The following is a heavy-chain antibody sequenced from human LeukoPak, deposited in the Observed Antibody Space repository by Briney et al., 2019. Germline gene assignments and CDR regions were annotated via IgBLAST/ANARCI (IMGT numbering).Heavy chain of an antibody. Sequence: SETLSLTCAVYGGSFIGFHWNWIRQAPGKGLEWIGDINHSGSTNYNPSLKSRVTISVDTSKNQFSLKLSSVTAADTAVYYCASTVGGSWYSRYYYYYMDVWGKGTTVTISS. J-gene: IGHJ6*03. CDR2: INHSGST. CDR1: GGSFIGFH. D-gene: IGHD2-15*01. CDR3: ASTVGGSWYSRYYYYYMDV. V-gene: IGHV4-34*01.